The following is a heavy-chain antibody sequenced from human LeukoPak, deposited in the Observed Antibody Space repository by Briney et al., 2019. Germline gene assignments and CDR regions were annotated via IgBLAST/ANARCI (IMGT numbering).Heavy chain of an antibody. CDR1: VGSISSSSYY. V-gene: IGHV4-39*01. CDR2: IYYSAGT. CDR3: ARGILWANPRAFDI. J-gene: IGHJ3*02. D-gene: IGHD2-21*01. Sequence: SETLSLTCTVSVGSISSSSYYWGWIRQPPGKGLEWIGSIYYSAGTSYHPSLKSRLTISVDTSKNPFSLKLSSVTAADTAVYYCARGILWANPRAFDIWGQGTMVTVSS.